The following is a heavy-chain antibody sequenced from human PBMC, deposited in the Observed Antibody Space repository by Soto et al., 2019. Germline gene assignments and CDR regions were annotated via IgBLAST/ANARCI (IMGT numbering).Heavy chain of an antibody. Sequence: QVYLVQSGAEVKKPGSSVKISCKASGGIFSSNTINWVRQAAGQGLEWMGGIIPLFGTANYAEKFQGRVTITADKSTKTEYMELTSLRSEATAGYYFASKAACGGDCYAFDSWGQGTLVTVSS. CDR1: GGIFSSNT. D-gene: IGHD2-21*02. V-gene: IGHV1-69*06. CDR2: IIPLFGTA. CDR3: ASKAACGGDCYAFDS. J-gene: IGHJ4*02.